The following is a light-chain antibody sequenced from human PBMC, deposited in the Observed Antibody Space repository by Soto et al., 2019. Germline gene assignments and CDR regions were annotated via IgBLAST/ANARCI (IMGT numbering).Light chain of an antibody. CDR3: QQLNTLPFT. J-gene: IGKJ5*01. V-gene: IGKV1-9*01. CDR2: EAS. Sequence: DIQLTQSPSLLSASVGDRFTITCRASHDISTYLAWYQQKPGKAPKLMIYEASTLQSGAPSRFSGSGSGTEFTLTISGLLPEDFATYHCQQLNTLPFTFGQGTRLEIK. CDR1: HDISTY.